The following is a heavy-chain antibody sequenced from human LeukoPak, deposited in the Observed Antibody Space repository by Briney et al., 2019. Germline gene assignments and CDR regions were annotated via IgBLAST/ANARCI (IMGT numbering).Heavy chain of an antibody. V-gene: IGHV3-20*04. CDR1: GFTFDDYG. CDR3: TREGMGTTFSAWFDP. CDR2: INWNGGST. Sequence: PGGSLRLSCAASGFTFDDYGMSWVRQAPGKGLEWVSGINWNGGSTGYADSVKGRFTISRDNAKNSLYLQMNSLRVEDTAVYYCTREGMGTTFSAWFDPWGQGTLVTVPS. J-gene: IGHJ5*02. D-gene: IGHD1-7*01.